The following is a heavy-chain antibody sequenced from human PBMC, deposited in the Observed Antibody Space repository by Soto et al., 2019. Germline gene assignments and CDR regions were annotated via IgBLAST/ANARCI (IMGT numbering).Heavy chain of an antibody. Sequence: SETLSLTCTVSGGSISSGDYYWSWIRQPPGKGLEWIGYIYYSGSTYYNPSLKSRVTISIDTSKNQFSLKLSSVTAADTAVYYCARPSTLHYYGSGSYYRRPYYFDYWGQGTLVTVSS. V-gene: IGHV4-30-4*01. CDR1: GGSISSGDYY. CDR2: IYYSGST. CDR3: ARPSTLHYYGSGSYYRRPYYFDY. J-gene: IGHJ4*02. D-gene: IGHD3-10*01.